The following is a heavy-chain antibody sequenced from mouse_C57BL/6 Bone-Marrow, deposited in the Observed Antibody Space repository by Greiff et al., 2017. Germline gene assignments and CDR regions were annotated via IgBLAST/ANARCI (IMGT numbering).Heavy chain of an antibody. CDR1: GYTFTDYE. CDR3: TRLRQTLPFAY. Sequence: QVQLQQSGAELVRPGASVTLSCKASGYTFTDYEMHWVKQTPVHGLEWIGAIDPETGGTAYNQKFKGKAILTADKSSSTAYMELRSLTSEDSAVYYCTRLRQTLPFAYWGQGTLVTVSA. J-gene: IGHJ3*01. CDR2: IDPETGGT. D-gene: IGHD1-2*01. V-gene: IGHV1-15*01.